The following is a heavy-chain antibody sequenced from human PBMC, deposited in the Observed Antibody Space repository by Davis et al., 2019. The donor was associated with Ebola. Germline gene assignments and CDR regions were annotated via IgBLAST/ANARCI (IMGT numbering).Heavy chain of an antibody. CDR1: GYRFTGYW. J-gene: IGHJ5*02. CDR2: IDPSDSYI. Sequence: GESLKISCKGSGYRFTGYWISWVRQMPGKGLEWMGRIDPSDSYIIYNTSFQGHVTISVDMSINTAYLQWSSLKASDTAMYYCARRYSFNWFDPWGQGTLVTVSS. D-gene: IGHD2-15*01. CDR3: ARRYSFNWFDP. V-gene: IGHV5-10-1*01.